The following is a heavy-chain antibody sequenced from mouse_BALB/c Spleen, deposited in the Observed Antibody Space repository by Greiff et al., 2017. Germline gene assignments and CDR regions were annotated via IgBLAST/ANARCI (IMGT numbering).Heavy chain of an antibody. Sequence: QVQLKESGPGLVAPSQSLSITFTVSGFSLTSYGVHWVRQPPGKGLEWLGVIWAGGSTNYNSALMSRLSISKDNSKSQVFLKMNSLQTDDTAMYYCARYYYGSSGPFAYWGQGTLVTVSA. J-gene: IGHJ3*01. CDR3: ARYYYGSSGPFAY. CDR1: GFSLTSYG. V-gene: IGHV2-9*02. D-gene: IGHD1-1*01. CDR2: IWAGGST.